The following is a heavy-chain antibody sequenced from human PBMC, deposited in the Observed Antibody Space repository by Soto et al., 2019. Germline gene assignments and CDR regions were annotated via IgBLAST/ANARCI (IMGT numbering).Heavy chain of an antibody. Sequence: QVQLVESGGGVVQPGRSLRLSCAASGFTFSSYGMHWVRQAPGKGLEWVAVISYDGSNKYYADSVKGRFTISRDNSKNTLYLQMNSLRAEDTAVYYCAKVRSRGGTTPHYFDYWGQGTLVTVSS. CDR3: AKVRSRGGTTPHYFDY. CDR2: ISYDGSNK. D-gene: IGHD1-1*01. CDR1: GFTFSSYG. V-gene: IGHV3-30*18. J-gene: IGHJ4*02.